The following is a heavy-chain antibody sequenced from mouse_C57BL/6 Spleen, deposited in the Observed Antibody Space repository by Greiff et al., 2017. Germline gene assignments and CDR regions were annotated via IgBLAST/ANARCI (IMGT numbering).Heavy chain of an antibody. V-gene: IGHV1-64*01. CDR3: ARGLTGTVFDY. J-gene: IGHJ2*01. D-gene: IGHD4-1*01. Sequence: VQLQQPGAELVKPGASVKLSCKASGYTFTSYWMHWVKQRPGQGLEWIGMIHPNSGSTNYNEKFKSKATLTVDKSSSTPYMQLSSLTSEDSAVYYCARGLTGTVFDYWGQGTTLTVSS. CDR1: GYTFTSYW. CDR2: IHPNSGST.